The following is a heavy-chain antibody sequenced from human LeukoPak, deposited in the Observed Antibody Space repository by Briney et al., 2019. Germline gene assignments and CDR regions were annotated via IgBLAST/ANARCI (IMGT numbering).Heavy chain of an antibody. J-gene: IGHJ3*02. CDR2: ISSSSSYI. CDR3: ARDTQYSWNDEDAFDI. V-gene: IGHV3-21*01. CDR1: GFTFSSYS. D-gene: IGHD1-1*01. Sequence: GGSLRLSCAASGFTFSSYSMNWVRQAPGKGLEWVSSISSSSSYIYYADSVKGRFTISRDNAKNSLYLQMNSLRAEDTAVYYCARDTQYSWNDEDAFDIWGQGTMVTVSS.